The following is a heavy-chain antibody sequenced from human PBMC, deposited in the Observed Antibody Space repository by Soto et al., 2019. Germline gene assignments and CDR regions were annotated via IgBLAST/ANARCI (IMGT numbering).Heavy chain of an antibody. CDR2: IKQDGSEK. D-gene: IGHD3-22*01. J-gene: IGHJ6*02. V-gene: IGHV3-7*03. Sequence: GESLKISCAASGFTFSSYWMSWVRQAPGKGLEWVANIKQDGSEKHYVDSVKGRFTISRDNAKNSLYLQMNSLRAEDTAVYYCARVNGIAMIVVVNHHYYGMDVWGQGTTVTVSS. CDR3: ARVNGIAMIVVVNHHYYGMDV. CDR1: GFTFSSYW.